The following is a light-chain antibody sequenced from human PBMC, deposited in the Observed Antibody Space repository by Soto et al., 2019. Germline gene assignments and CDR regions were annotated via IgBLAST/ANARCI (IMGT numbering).Light chain of an antibody. V-gene: IGLV2-14*01. CDR1: SSDVGGYKY. CDR2: DVS. J-gene: IGLJ1*01. Sequence: QSALTQPASVSGSPGQSITISCTGTSSDVGGYKYVSWYQQHPGKAPKLMIYDVSNRPSGVSNRFSGSKSGNTASLTISALQTEDEADYYCSSFTSSSTPDVFGTGTKLTVL. CDR3: SSFTSSSTPDV.